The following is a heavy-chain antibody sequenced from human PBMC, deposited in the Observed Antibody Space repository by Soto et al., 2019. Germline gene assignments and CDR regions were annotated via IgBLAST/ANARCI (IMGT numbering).Heavy chain of an antibody. CDR3: ARAPHGGSYYRAGWWFDP. Sequence: PSETLSLTCPVSGDSLTSGNYYWSWLRPPPGKGLEWIGYVYYGGGTNYNPSLQSRVTISVDTSKNQFSLKLSSVTAADTAVYYCARAPHGGSYYRAGWWFDPWGQGTLVTVSS. CDR1: GDSLTSGNYY. J-gene: IGHJ5*02. CDR2: VYYGGGT. V-gene: IGHV4-61*01. D-gene: IGHD1-26*01.